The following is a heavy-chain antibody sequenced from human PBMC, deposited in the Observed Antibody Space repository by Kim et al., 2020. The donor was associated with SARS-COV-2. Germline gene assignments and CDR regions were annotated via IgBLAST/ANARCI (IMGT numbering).Heavy chain of an antibody. J-gene: IGHJ3*02. D-gene: IGHD3-10*01. Sequence: ADSVKGRFTIARDTAKNSLYLQMNSLGAEDTAVYYCAGDRVGYYSDAFDIWGQGTVVTVSS. V-gene: IGHV3-11*05. CDR3: AGDRVGYYSDAFDI.